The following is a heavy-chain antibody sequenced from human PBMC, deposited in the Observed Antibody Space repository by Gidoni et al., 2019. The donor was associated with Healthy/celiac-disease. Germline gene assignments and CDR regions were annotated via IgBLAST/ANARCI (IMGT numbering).Heavy chain of an antibody. Sequence: EVQLVESGGGLVKPGGSLRLSCAASVFTFSNAWMSWVRKAPGKGLEWVGRIKSKPDGGTTDYAAPVKGRFTISRDDSKNTLYLQMNSLKTEDTDVYYCTTEGYGGDYWGQGTLVTVSS. D-gene: IGHD5-12*01. V-gene: IGHV3-15*01. CDR3: TTEGYGGDY. CDR1: VFTFSNAW. CDR2: IKSKPDGGTT. J-gene: IGHJ4*02.